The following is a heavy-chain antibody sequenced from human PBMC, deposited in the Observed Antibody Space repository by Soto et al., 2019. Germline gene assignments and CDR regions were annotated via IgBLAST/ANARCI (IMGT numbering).Heavy chain of an antibody. Sequence: NLSLTCTVSGDSISGGGFSWSWIRQRPGKGLEWIGYIYHSGTTYYNPSLKRRVTISIEKAKNQFSLNLRFVTAADTAVYFFSTRSGYPNIYFVPWGQRTLVIVS. CDR3: STRSGYPNIYFVP. D-gene: IGHD3-22*01. J-gene: IGHJ5*02. CDR2: IYHSGTT. V-gene: IGHV4-30-2*01. CDR1: GDSISGGGFS.